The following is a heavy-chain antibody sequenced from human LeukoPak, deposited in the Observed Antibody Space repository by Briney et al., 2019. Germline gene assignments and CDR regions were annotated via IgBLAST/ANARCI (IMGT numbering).Heavy chain of an antibody. D-gene: IGHD4-23*01. J-gene: IGHJ4*02. Sequence: PSETLSLTCTVSGGSISSRSYSWGWIRQPPGKGLEWIGSMYYTGKTDYNPSLKSRLTMSVDTSKNQFSLKLSSVTAADTAVYYCAGLRSTVAWASFDYWGQGILVTVSS. V-gene: IGHV4-39*07. CDR1: GGSISSRSYS. CDR3: AGLRSTVAWASFDY. CDR2: MYYTGKT.